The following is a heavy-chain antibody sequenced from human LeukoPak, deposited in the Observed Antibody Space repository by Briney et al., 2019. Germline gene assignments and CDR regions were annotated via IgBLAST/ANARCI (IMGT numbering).Heavy chain of an antibody. D-gene: IGHD3-22*01. CDR3: ARDHPYYYDSSGYWFDP. CDR1: GGTFSSYA. Sequence: SVKVSCKASGGTFSSYAISWVRQAPGQGLEWMGRIIPILGIANYAQKFQGRVTITADKSTSTAYMELSSLRSEDTAVYYCARDHPYYYDSSGYWFDPWGQGTLVTVSS. J-gene: IGHJ5*02. V-gene: IGHV1-69*04. CDR2: IIPILGIA.